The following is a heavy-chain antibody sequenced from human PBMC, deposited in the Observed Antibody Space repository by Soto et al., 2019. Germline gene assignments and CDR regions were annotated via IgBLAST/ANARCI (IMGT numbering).Heavy chain of an antibody. J-gene: IGHJ4*02. CDR2: IKSKTDGETT. CDR3: LNDLDY. CDR1: GFTFNNAW. Sequence: GSLRLSCAASGFTFNNAWMSWVRQAPGKGLEWVGRIKSKTDGETTDYAAPVKGRFTISRDDSKNTLYLQMNSLKTEDTAVYYCLNDLDYWGQGTPVTVSS. V-gene: IGHV3-15*01.